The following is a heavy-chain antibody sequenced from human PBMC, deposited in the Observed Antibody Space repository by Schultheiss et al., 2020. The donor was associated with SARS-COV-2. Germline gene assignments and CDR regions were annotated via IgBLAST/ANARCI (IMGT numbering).Heavy chain of an antibody. CDR2: IYYSGST. CDR3: ARGGGDGMDV. V-gene: IGHV4-59*12. D-gene: IGHD3-16*01. J-gene: IGHJ6*02. Sequence: SETLSLTCTVSGGSISSYYWSWIRQPPGKGLEWIGFIYYSGSTNYNPSLKSRVTISVDTSKNQFSLKLSSVTAADTAVYYCARGGGDGMDVWGQGTTVTV. CDR1: GGSISSYY.